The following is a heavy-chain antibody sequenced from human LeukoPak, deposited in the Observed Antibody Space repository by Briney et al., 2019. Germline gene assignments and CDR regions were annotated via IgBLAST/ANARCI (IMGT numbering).Heavy chain of an antibody. D-gene: IGHD3-22*01. J-gene: IGHJ4*02. CDR3: AKDRYHYDSSAFDY. V-gene: IGHV3-7*03. CDR2: IKQDGREK. Sequence: GGSLRLSCAASGFTLRSHWMSWVRQAPGKGLEWVANIKQDGREKYYVDSVKGRFTISRDNAKNSLYLLMNSLRAEDTAVYYCAKDRYHYDSSAFDYWGQGTLVTVSS. CDR1: GFTLRSHW.